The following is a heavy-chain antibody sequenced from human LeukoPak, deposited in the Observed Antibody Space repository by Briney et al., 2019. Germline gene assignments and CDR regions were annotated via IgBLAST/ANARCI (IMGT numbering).Heavy chain of an antibody. Sequence: PPETLSLTPTLSLGSISRYYWSWIRQRPRKGRGWIGYIFSSVSTNYNPSLKSRVTISVDTSKNQFSLKLSSVTAADTAMYYCARDMKEVWFGEGFDIWGQGTVVTVSS. CDR2: IFSSVST. V-gene: IGHV4-59*01. D-gene: IGHD3-10*01. CDR3: ARDMKEVWFGEGFDI. J-gene: IGHJ3*02. CDR1: LGSISRYY.